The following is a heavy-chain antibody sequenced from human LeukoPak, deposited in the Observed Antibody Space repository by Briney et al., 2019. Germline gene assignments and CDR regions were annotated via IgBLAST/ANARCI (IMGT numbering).Heavy chain of an antibody. V-gene: IGHV4-31*03. CDR3: AREARGMATNAHDAFDI. D-gene: IGHD5-24*01. CDR2: IYHSGST. J-gene: IGHJ3*02. Sequence: KPSETLSLTCTVSGGSISSGDYYWSWIRQYPGKGLEWIGYIYHSGSTYYNPSLKSRLTISVDTSKNQFSLKLSSLTAADTAVYYCAREARGMATNAHDAFDIWGQGTMVTVSS. CDR1: GGSISSGDYY.